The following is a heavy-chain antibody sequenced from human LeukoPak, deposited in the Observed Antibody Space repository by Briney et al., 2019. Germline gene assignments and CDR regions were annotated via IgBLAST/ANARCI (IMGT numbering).Heavy chain of an antibody. CDR1: GGSMSGFF. CDR3: ARTSRHFYGSGTNLTPWPAGMDV. Sequence: SETLSLTCTVSGGSMSGFFWTWIRQPPGRELEWIGSIYYGGSSTKYNPSLKSRVAISVDTSKSQFSLNLDSATAADTAVYYCARTSRHFYGSGTNLTPWPAGMDVWGQGTTVTVSS. CDR2: IYYGGSST. V-gene: IGHV4-59*01. D-gene: IGHD3-10*01. J-gene: IGHJ6*02.